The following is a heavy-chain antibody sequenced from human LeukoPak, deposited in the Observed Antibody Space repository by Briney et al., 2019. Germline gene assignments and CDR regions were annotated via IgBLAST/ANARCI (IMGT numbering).Heavy chain of an antibody. V-gene: IGHV4-59*02. Sequence: SETLSLTCSVSGVSVTTNYWSWIRQPPGKGLEWIGLIYYSGNTDYNPSLRSRVTMSLDTSKNQLSLRLTSVTAADTAVYYCARRGADCSSTSCRDYDYYYAMDVWGQGTTVTVSS. D-gene: IGHD2-2*01. J-gene: IGHJ6*02. CDR2: IYYSGNT. CDR1: GVSVTTNY. CDR3: ARRGADCSSTSCRDYDYYYAMDV.